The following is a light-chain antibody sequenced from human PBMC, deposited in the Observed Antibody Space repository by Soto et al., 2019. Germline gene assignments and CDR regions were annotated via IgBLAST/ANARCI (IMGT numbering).Light chain of an antibody. CDR1: QSVSSNY. J-gene: IGKJ1*01. CDR2: GES. Sequence: ESVLTQSPGTLSLSPGERATLSCRASQSVSSNYLAWYQQKPGQAPRLLIYGESTRATGIPDRFSGSGSGTDFTLTISRLEPEDSAVYYCQQYGSSPTWTFGQGTKVDIK. V-gene: IGKV3-20*01. CDR3: QQYGSSPTWT.